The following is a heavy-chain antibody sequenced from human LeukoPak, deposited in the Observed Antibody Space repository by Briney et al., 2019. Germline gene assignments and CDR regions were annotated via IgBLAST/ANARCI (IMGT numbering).Heavy chain of an antibody. CDR2: IYNSGST. Sequence: SETLSLTCTVSGGSISSSSYYWGWIRQPRGKGLEWIGIIYNSGSTYYNPSHKRRVTIYVDTSKNQYSLRLSSVTASDTAVYYCARRGALWGQGTLVTVSS. CDR3: ARRGAL. CDR1: GGSISSSSYY. D-gene: IGHD4/OR15-4a*01. V-gene: IGHV4-39*01. J-gene: IGHJ4*02.